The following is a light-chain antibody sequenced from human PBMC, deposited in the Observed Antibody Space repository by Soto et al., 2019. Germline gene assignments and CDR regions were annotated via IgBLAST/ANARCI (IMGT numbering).Light chain of an antibody. CDR2: AAS. CDR1: QGISSY. Sequence: DIQLTQSPSFLSASVGDRVTVTCRASQGISSYLAWYQQKPGKAPKLLIYAASTLQSGVPSRFSGSGSGTEFTLTISSLQPKDFATYYCQQLNSNPYTFGQGSKLEIK. CDR3: QQLNSNPYT. J-gene: IGKJ2*01. V-gene: IGKV1-9*01.